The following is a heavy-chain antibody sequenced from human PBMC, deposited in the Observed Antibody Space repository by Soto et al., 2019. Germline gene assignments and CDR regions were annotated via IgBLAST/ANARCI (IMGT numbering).Heavy chain of an antibody. CDR1: GFTFSSYA. V-gene: IGHV3-23*01. D-gene: IGHD3-10*01. CDR2: ISGSGGST. J-gene: IGHJ4*02. CDR3: ARVSRPVTTYYYGSGSYTQFDY. Sequence: EVQLLESGGGLVQPGGSLRLSCAASGFTFSSYAMSWVRQAPGKGLEWVSAISGSGGSTYYADSVKGRFTISRDNSKNTLYLQMNSLRAEDTAVYYCARVSRPVTTYYYGSGSYTQFDYWGQGTLVTVSS.